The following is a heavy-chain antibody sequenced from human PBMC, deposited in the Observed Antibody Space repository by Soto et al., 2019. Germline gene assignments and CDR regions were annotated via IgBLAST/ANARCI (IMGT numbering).Heavy chain of an antibody. V-gene: IGHV3-53*01. J-gene: IGHJ4*02. CDR2: INSDGTT. CDR3: ARSGYSFAWGY. D-gene: IGHD5-18*01. CDR1: GFLVNSAY. Sequence: EVQLVESGGGLIPPGGSLRLSCAASGFLVNSAYMTWVRQAPGKGLEWLSMINSDGTTLYAESVKGRFTISKDNSKNRLDLQMYSLRAEDTAMYYCARSGYSFAWGYWGQGTLVSVTS.